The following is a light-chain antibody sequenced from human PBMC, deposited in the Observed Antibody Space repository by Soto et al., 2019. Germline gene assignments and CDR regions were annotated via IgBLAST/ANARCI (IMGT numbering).Light chain of an antibody. CDR3: QQYYNPPWT. J-gene: IGKJ1*01. CDR2: GAS. V-gene: IGKV3-15*01. Sequence: EIVLTQSPDTLSLSPGDRATLSCRAGQSVSSNLAWYQQKPGQAPRLLIYGASTRATGIPARFSGSGSGTDFTLIISSLQAEDVAVYFCQQYYNPPWTFGQGTKVDIK. CDR1: QSVSSN.